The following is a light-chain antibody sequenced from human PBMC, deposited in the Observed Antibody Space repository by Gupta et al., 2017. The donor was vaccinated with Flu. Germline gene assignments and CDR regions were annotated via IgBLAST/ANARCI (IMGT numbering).Light chain of an antibody. CDR2: SNN. V-gene: IGLV1-44*01. CDR1: SSNIGGNV. Sequence: QSVVTQPPSASGTPGQSVTISCSGSSSNIGGNVVNWYQQLPGTTPKLLIYSNNQRPSGVPDQFSGSKSGTSASLAISGLQSEDEADYYCATWDGSLKGVVFGGGTKLTVL. CDR3: ATWDGSLKGVV. J-gene: IGLJ2*01.